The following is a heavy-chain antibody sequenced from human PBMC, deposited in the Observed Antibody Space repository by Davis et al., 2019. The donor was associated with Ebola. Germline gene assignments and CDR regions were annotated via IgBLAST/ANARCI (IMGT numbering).Heavy chain of an antibody. J-gene: IGHJ4*02. D-gene: IGHD1-1*01. CDR1: GYTFTNYG. CDR3: ARAQFPTTSDH. CDR2: INHHNGNT. V-gene: IGHV1-18*04. Sequence: ASVKVSCKASGYTFTNYGITWVRQAPGQGLEWMGWINHHNGNTNYAQNVQGRVTMTTDTSTSTAYMEVGSLKSDDTAVYYCARAQFPTTSDHWGQGTLVTVSS.